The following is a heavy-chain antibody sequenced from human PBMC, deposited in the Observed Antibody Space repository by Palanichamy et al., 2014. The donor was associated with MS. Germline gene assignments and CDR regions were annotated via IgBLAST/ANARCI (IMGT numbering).Heavy chain of an antibody. D-gene: IGHD4-23*01. CDR1: GFTFSSYA. CDR3: ARGGHDYGGPGGFDY. Sequence: QVQLVESGGGVVQPGRSLRLSCAASGFTFSSYAMHWVRQAPGKGLEWVAVISYDGSNKYYADSVKGRFTISRDNSKNTLYLQMNSLRAEDTAVYYCARGGHDYGGPGGFDYWGQGTLVTVSS. CDR2: ISYDGSNK. V-gene: IGHV3-30-3*01. J-gene: IGHJ4*02.